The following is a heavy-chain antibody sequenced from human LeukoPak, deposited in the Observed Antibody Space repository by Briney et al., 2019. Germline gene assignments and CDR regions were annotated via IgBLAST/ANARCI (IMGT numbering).Heavy chain of an antibody. J-gene: IGHJ3*02. CDR1: GYSFTSYW. CDR3: ASANSSGWYGDAFDI. Sequence: GESLKISCKGSGYSFTSYWSGWVRQMPGKGLEVMGIIYPGYSDTRYSPSFQGQVTISADKSISTAYLQWSSLKASDTAMYYCASANSSGWYGDAFDIWGQGTMVTVSS. CDR2: IYPGYSDT. D-gene: IGHD6-19*01. V-gene: IGHV5-51*01.